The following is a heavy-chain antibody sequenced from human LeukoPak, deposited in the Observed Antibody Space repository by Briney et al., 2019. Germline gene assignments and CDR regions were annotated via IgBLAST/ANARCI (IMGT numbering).Heavy chain of an antibody. Sequence: GGSLRLSCAASGFTFSNYAMSWVRQAPGKGLEWVSAISGSDGSTYYADSVKGRFTISRDNSKNTLYLQMNSLRAEDTAVYYCAKPNIVGATRDAFDIWGQGTMVTVSS. J-gene: IGHJ3*02. D-gene: IGHD1-26*01. CDR1: GFTFSNYA. CDR2: ISGSDGST. CDR3: AKPNIVGATRDAFDI. V-gene: IGHV3-23*01.